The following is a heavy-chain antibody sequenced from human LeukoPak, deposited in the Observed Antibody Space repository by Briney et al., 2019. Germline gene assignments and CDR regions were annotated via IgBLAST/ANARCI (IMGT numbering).Heavy chain of an antibody. Sequence: GGSLRLSCAASGLTFSAYAMNWVRQAPGKGLEWVSYITDDSLTMYYTDSVKGRFSISRDNAKNSLYLQMNSLRAEDTAVYYCVARGGWARFDYWGQGTLVTVSS. V-gene: IGHV3-48*04. J-gene: IGHJ4*02. CDR1: GLTFSAYA. CDR2: ITDDSLTM. D-gene: IGHD6-19*01. CDR3: VARGGWARFDY.